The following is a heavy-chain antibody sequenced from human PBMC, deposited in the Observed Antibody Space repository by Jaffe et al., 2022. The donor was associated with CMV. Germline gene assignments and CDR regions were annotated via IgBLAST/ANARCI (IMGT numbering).Heavy chain of an antibody. Sequence: QLQLQESGPGLVKPSETLSLTCTVSGGSISSSSYYWGWIRQPPGKGLEWIGSIYYSGSTYYNPSLKSRVTISVDTSKNQFSLKLSSVTAADTAVYYCARPRGNSSGWYLDAFDIWGQGTMVTVSS. J-gene: IGHJ3*02. CDR1: GGSISSSSYY. D-gene: IGHD6-19*01. CDR3: ARPRGNSSGWYLDAFDI. V-gene: IGHV4-39*01. CDR2: IYYSGST.